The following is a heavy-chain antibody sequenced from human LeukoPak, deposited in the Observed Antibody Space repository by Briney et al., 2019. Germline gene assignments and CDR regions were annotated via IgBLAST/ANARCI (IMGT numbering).Heavy chain of an antibody. J-gene: IGHJ4*02. CDR2: IIPILGIA. D-gene: IGHD4-17*01. CDR3: ARGTTVTTHFDY. CDR1: GGTFSSYA. Sequence: ASVKVSCKASGGTFSSYAISWVRQAPGQGLEWMGRIIPILGIANYGQKFQGRVTITADKSTSTAYMELSSLRSEDTAVYYCARGTTVTTHFDYWGQGTLVTVSS. V-gene: IGHV1-69*04.